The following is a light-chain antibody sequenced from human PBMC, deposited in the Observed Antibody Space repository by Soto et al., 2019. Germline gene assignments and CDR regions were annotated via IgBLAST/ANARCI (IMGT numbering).Light chain of an antibody. CDR2: DNT. Sequence: QLVLTQPPSVSGAPGQRVTISCTGSSSNIGAGYDVHWYQQLPGTAPKLLIYDNTNRPSGVPDRFSGSKSGTSASLAITGLQAEDEADYYCQSYDSSLSGVVFGGGTKLTVL. V-gene: IGLV1-40*01. CDR1: SSNIGAGYD. J-gene: IGLJ3*02. CDR3: QSYDSSLSGVV.